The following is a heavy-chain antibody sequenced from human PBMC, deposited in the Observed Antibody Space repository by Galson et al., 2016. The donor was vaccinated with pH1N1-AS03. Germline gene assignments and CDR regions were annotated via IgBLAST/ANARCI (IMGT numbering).Heavy chain of an antibody. V-gene: IGHV3-66*02. CDR2: IYSGGST. J-gene: IGHJ3*02. CDR1: GFTVSSKY. CDR3: ASVTSAWPTVGAFGI. Sequence: SLRLSCAVSGFTVSSKYMSRVRQAPEKGLEWVSSIYSGGSTYYTDSVKGRFTISRDDSKATLFLQMSSLRPEDTAVYYCASVTSAWPTVGAFGIWGQGTVVTVSS. D-gene: IGHD4-23*01.